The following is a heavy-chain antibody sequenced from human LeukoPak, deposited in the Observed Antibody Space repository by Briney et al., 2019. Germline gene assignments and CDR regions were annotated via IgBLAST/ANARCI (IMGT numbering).Heavy chain of an antibody. CDR1: GFTFSSYA. D-gene: IGHD5-18*01. CDR2: ISYDGSNK. CDR3: ARESPPYAGIQLWRLSLGPEAPRDAFDI. V-gene: IGHV3-30*04. Sequence: GGSLRLSCAASGFTFSSYAMHWVRQAPGKGLEWVAVISYDGSNKYYADSVKGRFTISRDNSKNTLYLQMNSLRAEDTAVYYCARESPPYAGIQLWRLSLGPEAPRDAFDIWGQGTMVTVSS. J-gene: IGHJ3*02.